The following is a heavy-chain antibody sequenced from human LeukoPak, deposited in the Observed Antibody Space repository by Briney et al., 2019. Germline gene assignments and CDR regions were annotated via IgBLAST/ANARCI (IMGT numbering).Heavy chain of an antibody. CDR2: ISQSGST. CDR1: AYSISSDYY. J-gene: IGHJ4*02. V-gene: IGHV4-38-2*01. D-gene: IGHD3-16*01. Sequence: SETLSLTCAVSAYSISSDYYWGWIRQPPGKGLEWIGSISQSGSTYYNPSLKSRVTIIVDTSKNQFSLKLSSVTAADTAVYYAVARYYGRGDYWGQGTLVSVSS. CDR3: VARYYGRGDY.